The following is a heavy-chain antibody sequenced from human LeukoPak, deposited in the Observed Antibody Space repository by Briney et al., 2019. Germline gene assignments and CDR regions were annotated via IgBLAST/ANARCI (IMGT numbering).Heavy chain of an antibody. CDR3: ASLTSEGWYFDL. V-gene: IGHV4-59*08. J-gene: IGHJ2*01. CDR1: GGSIRSYY. CDR2: IYSSGST. D-gene: IGHD1-14*01. Sequence: SETLSLTCTVSGGSIRSYYWSWIRQPPGKGLEWIGYIYSSGSTNYNPSLQSRVTMSVDTSKTQFSMKLTSVTAADTAVYYCASLTSEGWYFDLWGRGTLVTVSS.